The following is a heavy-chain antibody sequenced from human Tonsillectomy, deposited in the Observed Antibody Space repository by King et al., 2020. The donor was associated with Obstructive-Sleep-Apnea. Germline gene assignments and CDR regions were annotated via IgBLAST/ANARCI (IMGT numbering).Heavy chain of an antibody. J-gene: IGHJ4*02. CDR1: GYIFANYW. Sequence: QLVQSGAEVKKPGESLKLSCKGSGYIFANYWIGWVRQMPGKGLEWVALIYPGDSDTRYSPSFQGQVTISVDKSISTAYLQWSSLKASDTAMYYCGRHLDYDSSGYPLGYWGQGTLVTVSP. V-gene: IGHV5-51*01. CDR2: IYPGDSDT. D-gene: IGHD3-22*01. CDR3: GRHLDYDSSGYPLGY.